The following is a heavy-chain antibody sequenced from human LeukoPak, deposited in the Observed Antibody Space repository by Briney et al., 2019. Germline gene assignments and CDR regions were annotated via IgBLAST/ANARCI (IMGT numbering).Heavy chain of an antibody. D-gene: IGHD6-19*01. CDR2: IFGSGGSA. CDR3: AKTTTGYSSGRYPAWPIDY. V-gene: IGHV3-23*01. Sequence: PGGSLRLSCAASGFTFGSYAMYWVRQAPGKALEWVSGIFGSGGSAHYADSVKGRFTVSRDNSKNTVYLLMDSLRVEDTAIYYCAKTTTGYSSGRYPAWPIDYWGQGILVTVSS. J-gene: IGHJ4*02. CDR1: GFTFGSYA.